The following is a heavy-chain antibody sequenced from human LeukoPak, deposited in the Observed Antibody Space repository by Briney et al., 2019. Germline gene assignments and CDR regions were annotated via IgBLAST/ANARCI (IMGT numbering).Heavy chain of an antibody. V-gene: IGHV4-61*02. CDR3: ASSPRRRWGAFVI. D-gene: IGHD4-23*01. J-gene: IGHJ3*02. Sequence: SETLSLTCTVSGGSISSGSYYWSWVRQPAGKGLEWIGRIYTSGSTNYNPSLKSRVTISVDTSKNQFSLKLSSVTAADTAVYYFASSPRRRWGAFVIWGQGTMVTVSS. CDR2: IYTSGST. CDR1: GGSISSGSYY.